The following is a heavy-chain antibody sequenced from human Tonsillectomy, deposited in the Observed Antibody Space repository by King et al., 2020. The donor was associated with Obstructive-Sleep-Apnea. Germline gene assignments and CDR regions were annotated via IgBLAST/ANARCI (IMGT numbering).Heavy chain of an antibody. CDR2: ISANGDAK. J-gene: IGHJ5*02. D-gene: IGHD3-10*01. V-gene: IGHV3-23*04. Sequence: DVQLVESGGGLAQPGGSLRLSCTVSGLTFSDFKMSWVRQAPGKGLEWVSAISANGDAKNYADSGKGRFTVSRDNSESLLFLHLSSLRVEDTAVYYCAKDGPLWVGGDLIHPWGQGTLVSVSS. CDR1: GLTFSDFK. CDR3: AKDGPLWVGGDLIHP.